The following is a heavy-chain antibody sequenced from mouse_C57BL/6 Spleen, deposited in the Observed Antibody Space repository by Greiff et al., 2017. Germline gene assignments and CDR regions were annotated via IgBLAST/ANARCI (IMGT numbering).Heavy chain of an antibody. CDR3: ERAGGDSDYAMGY. CDR1: GFTFSSYG. CDR2: ISSGGSYT. V-gene: IGHV5-6*01. J-gene: IGHJ4*01. Sequence: EVKLMESGGDLVKPGGSLKLSCAASGFTFSSYGMSWVRQTPDKRLEWVATISSGGSYTYYPDSVKGRFTISRDNVKNTLYVQMSSLKSEDTAMYCCERAGGDSDYAMGYWGQGASVTVSS.